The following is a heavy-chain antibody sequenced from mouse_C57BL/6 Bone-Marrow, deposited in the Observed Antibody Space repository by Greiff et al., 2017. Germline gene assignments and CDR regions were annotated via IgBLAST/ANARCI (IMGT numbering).Heavy chain of an antibody. CDR2: ISGGGGNT. Sequence: EVMLVESGGGLVKPGGSLKLSCAASGFTFSSYTMSWVRQTPEKRLEWVATISGGGGNTYYPDSVKGRFTISRDNAKNTRYLQMSSLRSEDTALYYCARGLAGFGYWGQGNTLPVSS. CDR3: ARGLAGFGY. D-gene: IGHD3-3*01. CDR1: GFTFSSYT. V-gene: IGHV5-9*01. J-gene: IGHJ2*01.